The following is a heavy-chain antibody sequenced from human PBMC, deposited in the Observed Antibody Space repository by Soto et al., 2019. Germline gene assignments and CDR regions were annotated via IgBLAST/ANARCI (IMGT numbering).Heavy chain of an antibody. CDR3: ARESGYSGYDQAPFDY. CDR2: IIPIFGTA. CDR1: GGTFSSYA. V-gene: IGHV1-69*13. D-gene: IGHD5-12*01. Sequence: ASVQVSCKASGGTFSSYAISWVRQAPGQGLEWMGGIIPIFGTANYAQKFQGRVTITADESTSTAYMELSSLRSEDTAVYYCARESGYSGYDQAPFDYWGQGTLVTVSS. J-gene: IGHJ4*02.